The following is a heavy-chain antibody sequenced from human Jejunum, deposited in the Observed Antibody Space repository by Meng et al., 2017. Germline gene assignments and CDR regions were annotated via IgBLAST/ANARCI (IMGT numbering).Heavy chain of an antibody. Sequence: QVQLVELVGGGVQPGKSRGLSCAASGLTFSGHPFYWVRQSPGKGLEWVALISHDDGLKKYYADSVKGRFTISRDNSKNTVYLQMNGLRPEDTALYYCARELIIPYWYYDLWDRGTLVTVSS. CDR1: GLTFSGHP. V-gene: IGHV3-30*01. CDR2: ISHDDGLKK. D-gene: IGHD2-21*01. J-gene: IGHJ2*01. CDR3: ARELIIPYWYYDL.